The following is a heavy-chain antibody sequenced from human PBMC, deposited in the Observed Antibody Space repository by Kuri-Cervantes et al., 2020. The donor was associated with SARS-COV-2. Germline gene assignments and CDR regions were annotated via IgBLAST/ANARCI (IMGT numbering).Heavy chain of an antibody. CDR2: INHRGDT. J-gene: IGHJ6*03. CDR1: VGSFSGYY. V-gene: IGHV4-34*01. CDR3: ARGINGYFFFYYLDV. D-gene: IGHD3-22*01. Sequence: ESLKISCAVYVGSFSGYYWTWIRQPPGKGLEWIGGINHRGDTYYNPSLEGRVTISRDTSENKFSLRLSSVTAADTAVYYCARGINGYFFFYYLDVWGKGTTVTVSS.